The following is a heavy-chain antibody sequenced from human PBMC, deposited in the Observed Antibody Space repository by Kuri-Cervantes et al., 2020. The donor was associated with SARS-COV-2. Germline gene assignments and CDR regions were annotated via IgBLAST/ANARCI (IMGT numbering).Heavy chain of an antibody. CDR1: GGSISSSSYY. V-gene: IGHV4-39*01. D-gene: IGHD4-23*01. J-gene: IGHJ6*04. CDR3: ARPGGFLDV. CDR2: IYYGGST. Sequence: SETLSLTCTVSGGSISSSSYYWGWIRQPPGKGLEWIGSIYYGGSTYYNPSLKSRVTISVDTSKNQFSLRLSSVTAADTAVYYCARPGGFLDVWGKGTTVTVSS.